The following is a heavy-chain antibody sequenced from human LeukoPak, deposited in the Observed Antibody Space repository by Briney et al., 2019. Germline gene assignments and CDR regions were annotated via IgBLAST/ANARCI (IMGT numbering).Heavy chain of an antibody. Sequence: GGSLRLSCAASGFTFSSYAMSWVRQDPGKGLEWASAISGSGGSTYYADSVKGRFTISRDNSKNTLYLQMNSLRAEDTAVYYCAKSIYDSSGYYTGYDAFDIWGQGTMVTVSS. V-gene: IGHV3-23*01. D-gene: IGHD3-22*01. CDR2: ISGSGGST. CDR1: GFTFSSYA. J-gene: IGHJ3*02. CDR3: AKSIYDSSGYYTGYDAFDI.